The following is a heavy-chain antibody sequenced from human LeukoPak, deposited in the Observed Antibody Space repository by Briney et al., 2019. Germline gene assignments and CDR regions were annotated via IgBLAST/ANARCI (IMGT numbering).Heavy chain of an antibody. V-gene: IGHV4-34*01. CDR2: INHSGST. D-gene: IGHD2-2*01. CDR3: ARGRRVVPAATRIYYFDY. CDR1: GGSFSGYY. J-gene: IGHJ4*02. Sequence: SETLSLTCAVYGGSFSGYYWSWIRQPPGKGLVWIGEINHSGSTNYNPSLKSRVTISVDTSKNQFSLKLSSVTAADTAVYYCARGRRVVPAATRIYYFDYWGQGTLVTVSS.